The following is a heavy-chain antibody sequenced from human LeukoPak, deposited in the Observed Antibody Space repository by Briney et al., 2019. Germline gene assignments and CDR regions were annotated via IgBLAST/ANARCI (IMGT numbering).Heavy chain of an antibody. CDR3: VRYRMVYDYTDARRDY. J-gene: IGHJ4*02. CDR1: GFMFSSYA. Sequence: GGSLRLSCAASGFMFSSYAMTWVRQAPGKGLEWVANIKQDGSEQNYVDSVKGRFTISRDNAKNSLSLQMNSLRADDTAVYYCVRYRMVYDYTDARRDYWGQGTLVTVSS. CDR2: IKQDGSEQ. V-gene: IGHV3-7*03. D-gene: IGHD4-11*01.